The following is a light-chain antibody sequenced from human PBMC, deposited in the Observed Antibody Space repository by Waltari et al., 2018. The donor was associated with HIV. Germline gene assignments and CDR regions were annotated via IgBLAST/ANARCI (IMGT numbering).Light chain of an antibody. CDR3: CSYTNNNTRV. J-gene: IGLJ2*01. Sequence: QSALTQPASVSGSPGQSITISCTGTRSDVGGYNYVSWYQQYPGKAPKLMVYEVSNRPSGVSNRFSGSKSGNTASLTISGLQAEDEADYYCCSYTNNNTRVFGGGTTLTVL. V-gene: IGLV2-14*01. CDR1: RSDVGGYNY. CDR2: EVS.